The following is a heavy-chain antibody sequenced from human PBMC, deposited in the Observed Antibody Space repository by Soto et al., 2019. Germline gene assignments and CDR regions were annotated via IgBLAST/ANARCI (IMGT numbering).Heavy chain of an antibody. J-gene: IGHJ4*02. Sequence: PSETLSLTCAVYGGSFSGYYWTWIRQPPGTGLEWIGEINHSGSTNYNPSLKSRSTILVDTSKNQFSLKLTFVTAADTAVYYCARDKITGLFDYWGQGTLVTVSS. CDR2: INHSGST. CDR3: ARDKITGLFDY. V-gene: IGHV4-34*01. CDR1: GGSFSGYY. D-gene: IGHD2-8*02.